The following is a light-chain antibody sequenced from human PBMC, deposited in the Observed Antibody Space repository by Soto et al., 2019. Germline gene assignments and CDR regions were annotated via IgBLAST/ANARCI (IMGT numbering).Light chain of an antibody. CDR3: QQYVNSPLT. Sequence: EIVLIQSPGTLSLSPGERGTLSCRASQSVASSLAWYQQKPGQAPGLLIYDASNRATGIPDRFSGSGSGTDFTLTLSRLEPEDFAVYYCQQYVNSPLTFGGGTKVEIK. CDR1: QSVASS. J-gene: IGKJ4*01. CDR2: DAS. V-gene: IGKV3-20*01.